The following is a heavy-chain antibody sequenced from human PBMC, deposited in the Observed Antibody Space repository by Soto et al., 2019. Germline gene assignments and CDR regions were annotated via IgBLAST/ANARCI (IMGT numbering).Heavy chain of an antibody. J-gene: IGHJ6*02. D-gene: IGHD3-10*01. V-gene: IGHV4-39*01. CDR3: ARMRGTMVRGDYYGMDV. CDR2: IYYSGST. Sequence: SETLSLTCTVSGGSISSSSYYWGWIRQPPGKGLEWIGSIYYSGSTYYNPSLKSRVTISVDTSKNQFSLKLSSATAADTAVYYCARMRGTMVRGDYYGMDVWGQGTTVTVSS. CDR1: GGSISSSSYY.